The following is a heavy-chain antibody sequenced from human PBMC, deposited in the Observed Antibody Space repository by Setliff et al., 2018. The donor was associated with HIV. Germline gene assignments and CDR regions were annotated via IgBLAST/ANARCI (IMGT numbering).Heavy chain of an antibody. Sequence: GGSLRLSCAASGFTFSSYAMSWVRQAPGKGLEWVSGISDSGGSTYYGDSVKGRFTISRDNSKKMLFLQMNSLRAEDTAVYYCAKGPAVNAYGDYPLGGMDVWGQGTMVTVSS. CDR3: AKGPAVNAYGDYPLGGMDV. V-gene: IGHV3-23*01. CDR1: GFTFSSYA. D-gene: IGHD4-17*01. J-gene: IGHJ6*02. CDR2: ISDSGGST.